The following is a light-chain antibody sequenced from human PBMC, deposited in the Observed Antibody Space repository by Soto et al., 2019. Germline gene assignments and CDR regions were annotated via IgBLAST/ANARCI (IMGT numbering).Light chain of an antibody. CDR2: DNN. Sequence: QSVLTQPPSVSAAPGQKVTISCSGSSSNIGNNYVSWYQQLPGTAPKLLIYDNNKRPSGIPDRFSGSKSGTSATLGITGLQTGDEADYYCGTWDSSLSGVVFGGGTKLTV. J-gene: IGLJ2*01. CDR1: SSNIGNNY. CDR3: GTWDSSLSGVV. V-gene: IGLV1-51*01.